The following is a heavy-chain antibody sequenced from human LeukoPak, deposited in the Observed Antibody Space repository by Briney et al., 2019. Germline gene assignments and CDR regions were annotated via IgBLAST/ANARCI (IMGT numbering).Heavy chain of an antibody. CDR1: GFTFSDYY. J-gene: IGHJ4*02. CDR2: ISSSSSYT. V-gene: IGHV3-11*06. Sequence: GGSLRLSCAVSGFTFSDYYMSWIRQAPGKGLEWISFISSSSSYTNYADSVKGRFTISRDNAKNSLYLQMNSLRAEDTAVYYCARDSPTPVYWGQGTLVTVSS. CDR3: ARDSPTPVY.